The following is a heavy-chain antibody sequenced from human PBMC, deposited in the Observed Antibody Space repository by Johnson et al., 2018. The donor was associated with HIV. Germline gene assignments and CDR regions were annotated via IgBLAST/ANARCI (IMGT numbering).Heavy chain of an antibody. CDR1: GFTFSSYA. D-gene: IGHD3-10*01. J-gene: IGHJ3*02. CDR3: ARPLRGVNAFDI. V-gene: IGHV3-30-3*01. Sequence: VQLVESGGGVVQPGRSLRLSCAASGFTFSSYAMHWVRQAPGKELEWVAVISYDGSNKYYADSVKGRFTISRDNSKNTLYLQMNSLRAEDTAVYYCARPLRGVNAFDIWGQGTMVTVSS. CDR2: ISYDGSNK.